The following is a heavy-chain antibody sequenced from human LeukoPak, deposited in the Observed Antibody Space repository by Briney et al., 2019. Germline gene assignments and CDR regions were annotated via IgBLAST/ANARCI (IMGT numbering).Heavy chain of an antibody. CDR1: GFTFSRLA. V-gene: IGHV3-23*01. Sequence: GGSLRLSCAASGFTFSRLAMTWVRQAPGKGLEWVSTISGSGPYYADAVRGRFTISGDNSRNTLSLEMERLRCEDPAVYYCAKDHESDGYPCLDHWGLGTLVTVSS. CDR3: AKDHESDGYPCLDH. D-gene: IGHD3-22*01. CDR2: ISGSGP. J-gene: IGHJ4*02.